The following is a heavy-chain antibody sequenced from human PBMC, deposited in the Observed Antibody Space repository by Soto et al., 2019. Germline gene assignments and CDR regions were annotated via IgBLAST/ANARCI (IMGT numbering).Heavy chain of an antibody. Sequence: QVQLQESGPGLVKPSGTLSLTCAVSGGSISSSNWWCWVRHPPGKWLEWMWEIYHSGSTNYNPSLKRRVSISVDNSKHQVAQKLSSVTAAHTAVYYCARGQQHYYYGMDVWGQGTTVTVSS. J-gene: IGHJ6*02. CDR1: GGSISSSNW. V-gene: IGHV4-4*02. D-gene: IGHD6-13*01. CDR2: IYHSGST. CDR3: ARGQQHYYYGMDV.